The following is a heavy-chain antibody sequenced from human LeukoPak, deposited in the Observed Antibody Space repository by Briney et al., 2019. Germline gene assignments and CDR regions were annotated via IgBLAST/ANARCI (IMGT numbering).Heavy chain of an antibody. CDR2: ISYDGSNK. Sequence: PGGSLRLSCAASGFTFSSYGMHWVRQAPGKGLEWVAVISYDGSNKYYADSVKGRFTISRDNSKNTLYLQMNSLRAEDTAVYYCAKDMIVGATIFDYWGQGTLVTVSS. CDR3: AKDMIVGATIFDY. V-gene: IGHV3-30*18. CDR1: GFTFSSYG. J-gene: IGHJ4*02. D-gene: IGHD1-26*01.